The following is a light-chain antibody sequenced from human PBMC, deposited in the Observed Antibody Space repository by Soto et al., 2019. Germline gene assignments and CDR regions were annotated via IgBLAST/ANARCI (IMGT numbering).Light chain of an antibody. Sequence: QSVLTQPASVSGSPGQSITISCTGTSSDVGAVSWYQQHPGKAPKLMIYDVSNRPSGVSNRFSGSKSGNTASLTISGLQAEDEADYYCNLYTRSNTLPYVFGTGTKRTVL. J-gene: IGLJ1*01. CDR2: DVS. CDR3: NLYTRSNTLPYV. CDR1: SSDVGA. V-gene: IGLV2-14*01.